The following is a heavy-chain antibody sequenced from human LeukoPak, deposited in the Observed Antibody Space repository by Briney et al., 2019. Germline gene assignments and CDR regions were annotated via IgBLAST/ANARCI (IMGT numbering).Heavy chain of an antibody. Sequence: GGSLRLSCVASGFTFTDYFMSWVRQAPGKGLEWVASIKHNGGEKYYVDSVRGRFTISRDNTKNLLYLQMSSLRAEDTAVYYCATDRGWRTSGYYLYYFEYWGQGTLVTFSS. CDR2: IKHNGGEK. CDR3: ATDRGWRTSGYYLYYFEY. V-gene: IGHV3-7*01. J-gene: IGHJ4*02. CDR1: GFTFTDYF. D-gene: IGHD3-3*01.